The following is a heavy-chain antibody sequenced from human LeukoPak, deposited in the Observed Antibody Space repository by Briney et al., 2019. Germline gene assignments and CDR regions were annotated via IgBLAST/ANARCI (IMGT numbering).Heavy chain of an antibody. J-gene: IGHJ5*02. CDR2: INHGGST. CDR1: GGSFSGYY. CDR3: ARGQYERKP. Sequence: PSETLSLTCAVYGGSFSGYYWSWIRQPPGKGLEWIGEINHGGSTNYNPSLKSRVTISVDTSKNQFSLKLSSVTAADTAVYYCARGQYERKPWGQGTLVTVSS. V-gene: IGHV4-34*01. D-gene: IGHD2/OR15-2a*01.